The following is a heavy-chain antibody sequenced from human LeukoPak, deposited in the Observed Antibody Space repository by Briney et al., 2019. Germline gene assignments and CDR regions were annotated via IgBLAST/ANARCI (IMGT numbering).Heavy chain of an antibody. CDR2: IYNSGST. CDR1: GGSISTYY. D-gene: IGHD6-13*01. Sequence: PSETLSLTCTVSGGSISTYYWSWIRQPPGKGLEWIGYIYNSGSTNYNPSLQSRVTISVDTSKHQFSLKLTSVTAADTAVYYCAKAVAAAGRFGFDPWGQGTLVTVSS. J-gene: IGHJ5*02. V-gene: IGHV4-59*01. CDR3: AKAVAAAGRFGFDP.